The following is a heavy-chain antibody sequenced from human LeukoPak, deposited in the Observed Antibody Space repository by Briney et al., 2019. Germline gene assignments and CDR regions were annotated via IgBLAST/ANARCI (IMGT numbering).Heavy chain of an antibody. V-gene: IGHV3-23*01. CDR2: ISGSGGST. CDR1: GFTFSSYA. D-gene: IGHD3-10*01. J-gene: IGHJ5*02. CDR3: AKDRVPDYYGSGSGENWFDP. Sequence: PSGGSLRLSCAASGFTFSSYAMSWVRQAPGKGLEWVSAISGSGGSTYYADSVKGRFTISRDNSKNTLYLQMNSLRAEDTAVYYCAKDRVPDYYGSGSGENWFDPWGQGTLVTVSS.